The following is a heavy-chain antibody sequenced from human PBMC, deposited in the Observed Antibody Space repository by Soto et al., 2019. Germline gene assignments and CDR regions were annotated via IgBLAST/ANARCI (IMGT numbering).Heavy chain of an antibody. CDR1: GYTFTSYG. J-gene: IGHJ5*02. D-gene: IGHD3-9*01. CDR2: ISAYNGNT. Sequence: ASVKVSCKASGYTFTSYGISWVRQAPGQGLEWMGWISAYNGNTKYAQKLQGRVTMTTDTSTSTAYMELRSLRSDDTAVYYCAREGIWHYDILTGYYVSELNWFDPWRQGTLVTVSS. CDR3: AREGIWHYDILTGYYVSELNWFDP. V-gene: IGHV1-18*01.